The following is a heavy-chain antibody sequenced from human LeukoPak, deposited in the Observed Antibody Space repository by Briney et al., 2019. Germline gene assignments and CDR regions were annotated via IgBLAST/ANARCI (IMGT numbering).Heavy chain of an antibody. CDR3: TRNPEMQYWFDP. V-gene: IGHV3-30-3*01. Sequence: GGSLRLSCAASGFNFRAHSMHWVRQAPGKGLEWVAFTSYDGSKKYYGDSVKGRFTISRDNSKNTLYLQMSTPRAEDTGVYYCTRNPEMQYWFDPWGQGTLVTVSS. D-gene: IGHD2/OR15-2a*01. CDR2: TSYDGSKK. CDR1: GFNFRAHS. J-gene: IGHJ5*02.